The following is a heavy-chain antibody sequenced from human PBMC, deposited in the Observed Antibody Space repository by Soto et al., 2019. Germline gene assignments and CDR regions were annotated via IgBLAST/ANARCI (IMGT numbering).Heavy chain of an antibody. D-gene: IGHD3-10*01. CDR3: AIYEEFEAYYYYMDV. J-gene: IGHJ6*03. CDR1: GFTFSSYS. CDR2: ISSSSSTI. V-gene: IGHV3-48*01. Sequence: GGSLRLSCAASGFTFSSYSMNWVRQAPGKGLEWVSYISSSSSTIYYADSVKGRFTISRDNAKNSLYLQMNSLRAEDTAVYYCAIYEEFEAYYYYMDVWGKGTTVTVYS.